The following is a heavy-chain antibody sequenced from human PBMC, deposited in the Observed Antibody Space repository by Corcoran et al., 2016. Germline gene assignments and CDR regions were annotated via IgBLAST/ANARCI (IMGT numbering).Heavy chain of an antibody. CDR2: INHSGST. J-gene: IGHJ4*02. CDR3: ARGGFAGSGYDLYYFDY. D-gene: IGHD5-12*01. CDR1: GGSFSGYY. V-gene: IGHV4-34*01. Sequence: QVQLQQWGAGLLKPSETLSLTCAVYGGSFSGYYWSWIRQPPGKGLEWIGEINHSGSTNYNPSLKSRVTISVDTSKNQFSLTLSSVTAAATAVYYCARGGFAGSGYDLYYFDYWGQGTLVTVSS.